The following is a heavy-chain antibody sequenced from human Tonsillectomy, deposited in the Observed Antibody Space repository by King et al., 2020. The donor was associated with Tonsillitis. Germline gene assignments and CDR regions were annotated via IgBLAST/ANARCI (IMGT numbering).Heavy chain of an antibody. CDR1: GGSISRSVYY. Sequence: QLQESGPGLVKPSETLSLTCTVSGGSISRSVYYWGWIRQPPGKGLECIGSIHYSGSAYYNPSLKSRVIISVDIPRTQFSLKLNSVTAADTAVYYCARHVGNSGWHYYFDDWGQGTLVTVSS. J-gene: IGHJ4*02. CDR3: ARHVGNSGWHYYFDD. D-gene: IGHD6-19*01. CDR2: IHYSGSA. V-gene: IGHV4-39*01.